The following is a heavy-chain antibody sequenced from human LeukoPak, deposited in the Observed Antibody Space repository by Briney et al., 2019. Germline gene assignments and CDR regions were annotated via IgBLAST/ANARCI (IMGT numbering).Heavy chain of an antibody. CDR3: VKRAASCFDH. CDR2: ISASGDST. V-gene: IGHV3-23*01. D-gene: IGHD1-26*01. CDR1: GFTFSSFD. J-gene: IGHJ4*02. Sequence: GGSLRLSCAVSGFTFSSFDMIWVRQTPGKGLEWVSVISASGDSTYYADSVKGRFTISRDNSMKTLYLHLKSLRVEDTAKYYCVKRAASCFDHWGQGTLITVSS.